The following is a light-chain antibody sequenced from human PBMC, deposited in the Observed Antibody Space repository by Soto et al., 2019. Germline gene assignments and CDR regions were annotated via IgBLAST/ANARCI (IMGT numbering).Light chain of an antibody. J-gene: IGKJ1*01. CDR2: DAS. CDR1: QSVSTY. V-gene: IGKV3-11*01. Sequence: EIVLTQSPAILSLSPGERATLSCRASQSVSTYLAWYQQRPGQAPRLLVYDASNRATDIPARFSGSGSGTDFTLTTSSLEPEDFAVYYCQQRTTWPPTWTFGPGTKVEIK. CDR3: QQRTTWPPTWT.